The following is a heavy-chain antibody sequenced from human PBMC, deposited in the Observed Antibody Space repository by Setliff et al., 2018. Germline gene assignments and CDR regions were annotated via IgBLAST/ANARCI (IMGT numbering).Heavy chain of an antibody. CDR2: IIPIFNTP. J-gene: IGHJ3*01. D-gene: IGHD2-15*01. V-gene: IGHV1-69*13. Sequence: RASVKVSCKASESTFKTYAINWVRQAPGQGLEWMGGIIPIFNTPNFAQKFQGRVTITADVSTSTAYMDLSSLRSEDTAVYFCARVYCSGGSCYRNDAFDVWGQGTMVTVSS. CDR3: ARVYCSGGSCYRNDAFDV. CDR1: ESTFKTYA.